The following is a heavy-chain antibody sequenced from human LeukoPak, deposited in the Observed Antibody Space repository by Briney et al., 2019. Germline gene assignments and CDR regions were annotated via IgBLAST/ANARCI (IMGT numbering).Heavy chain of an antibody. V-gene: IGHV4-59*12. J-gene: IGHJ4*02. CDR1: GGSISSYY. D-gene: IGHD3-22*01. CDR3: ARARNESPYYDSSGYYVDY. CDR2: TYYSRST. Sequence: SETLSLTCTVSGGSISSYYWSWIRQPPGKGLEWIGYTYYSRSTNYNSSLKSRVTISVDTSKNQFSLKLSSVTAADTAVYYCARARNESPYYDSSGYYVDYWGQGTLVTVSS.